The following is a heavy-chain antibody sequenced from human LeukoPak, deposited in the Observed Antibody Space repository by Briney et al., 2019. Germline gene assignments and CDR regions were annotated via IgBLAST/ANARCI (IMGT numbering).Heavy chain of an antibody. Sequence: SETLSLICTVSGGSISSYYWSWIRQPAGKGPEWIGRIYTSGSTNYNPSLKCRVTMSVDTSKNQFSLKLSCVTAADTAVYFCSKQKTEYDILTGYFGHRAAFDIWGQGTMVTVSS. J-gene: IGHJ3*02. V-gene: IGHV4-4*07. CDR2: IYTSGST. CDR1: GGSISSYY. CDR3: SKQKTEYDILTGYFGHRAAFDI. D-gene: IGHD3-9*01.